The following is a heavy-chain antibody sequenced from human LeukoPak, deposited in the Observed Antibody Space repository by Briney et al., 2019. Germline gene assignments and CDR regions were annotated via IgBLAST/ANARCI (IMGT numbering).Heavy chain of an antibody. CDR1: GGSISSSSYY. D-gene: IGHD1-7*01. J-gene: IGHJ5*02. V-gene: IGHV4-39*07. CDR2: IFYSGST. CDR3: ARERNYVGGHGWFDP. Sequence: PSETLSLTCTVSGGSISSSSYYWGWIRQPPGKGLEWIGSIFYSGSTYYNPSLKSRVTISVDTSKNQFSLKLSSVTAADTAVYYCARERNYVGGHGWFDPWGQGTLVTVSS.